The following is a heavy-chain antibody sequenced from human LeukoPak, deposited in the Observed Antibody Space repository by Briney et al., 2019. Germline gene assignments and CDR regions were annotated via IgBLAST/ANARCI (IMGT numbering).Heavy chain of an antibody. Sequence: PSETLSLTCAVYGGSFSGYYWSWIRQPPGKGLEWIGYIYYSGSTNYNPSLKSRVTISVDTSKNQFSLKLNSVTAADTAVYYCARDLRVVVTAIFDFWGQGTLVTVSS. CDR3: ARDLRVVVTAIFDF. D-gene: IGHD2-21*02. CDR2: IYYSGST. CDR1: GGSFSGYY. V-gene: IGHV4-59*12. J-gene: IGHJ4*02.